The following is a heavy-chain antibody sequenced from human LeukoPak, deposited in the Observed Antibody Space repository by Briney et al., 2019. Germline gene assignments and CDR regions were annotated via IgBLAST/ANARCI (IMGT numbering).Heavy chain of an antibody. CDR3: ARNKAKSTTTLGY. CDR2: INQDGSET. V-gene: IGHV3-7*01. J-gene: IGHJ4*02. D-gene: IGHD4-11*01. CDR1: GFTFSSYW. Sequence: GESLRLSCAASGFTFSSYWMSWVRQAPGKGLEWVANINQDGSETFYVDAVKGRFTISRDNAKNSLFLRMNSPRGEDTAVYYCARNKAKSTTTLGYWGQGTLVIVSS.